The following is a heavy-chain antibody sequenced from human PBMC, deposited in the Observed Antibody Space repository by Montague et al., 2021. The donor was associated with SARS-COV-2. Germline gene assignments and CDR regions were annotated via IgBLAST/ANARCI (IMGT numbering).Heavy chain of an antibody. D-gene: IGHD3-10*01. Sequence: SETLSLTCSVSSGSIISSGYYWGWIRQPPGKELEWIGNIYYSGTTXYXXXXQXRGTISVDTSKNHLSLSLSSVTAAGTAVYFCARGMIRGVTTPFDYWGQGSQVTVSS. V-gene: IGHV4-39*02. CDR3: ARGMIRGVTTPFDY. J-gene: IGHJ4*02. CDR2: IYYSGTT. CDR1: SGSIISSGYY.